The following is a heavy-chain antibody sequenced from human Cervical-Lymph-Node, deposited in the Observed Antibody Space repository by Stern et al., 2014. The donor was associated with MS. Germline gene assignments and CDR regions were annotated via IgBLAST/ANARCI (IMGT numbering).Heavy chain of an antibody. CDR3: TRDPMWLVSSGAFDI. V-gene: IGHV3-30*09. CDR1: GFTFSRYA. Sequence: QVQLVQSGGGVVQPGRSLRLSCAASGFTFSRYAMHWVRQAPGMGLEWVSLISHDGNHEYYADSVKGRFAISRDNSKNTLNLQMNTLKAEDTAVYYCTRDPMWLVSSGAFDIWGHGTMVTVS. J-gene: IGHJ3*02. D-gene: IGHD6-19*01. CDR2: ISHDGNHE.